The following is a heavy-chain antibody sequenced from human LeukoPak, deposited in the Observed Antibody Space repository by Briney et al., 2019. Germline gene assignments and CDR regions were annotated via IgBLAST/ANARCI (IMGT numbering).Heavy chain of an antibody. CDR2: ISAYNGNT. D-gene: IGHD3-22*01. CDR3: ARVLYYYDSSGRIGAFDM. Sequence: ASVKVSCKASGYTFTSYGISWVRQAPGQGLEWMGWISAYNGNTNYAQKLQGRVTMTTDTSTSTAYMELRSLRSDDTAVYYCARVLYYYDSSGRIGAFDMWGQGTMVTVSS. J-gene: IGHJ3*02. CDR1: GYTFTSYG. V-gene: IGHV1-18*01.